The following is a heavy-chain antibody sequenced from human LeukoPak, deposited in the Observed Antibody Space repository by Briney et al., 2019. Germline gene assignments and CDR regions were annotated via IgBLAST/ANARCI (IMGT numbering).Heavy chain of an antibody. CDR2: IDAGGSYI. CDR1: GFAFSGDN. CDR3: ARDQAIDIRAYDI. J-gene: IGHJ3*02. V-gene: IGHV3-21*01. D-gene: IGHD5-12*01. Sequence: GGSLRLSCAASGFAFSGDNRNWGRQAPGKGLEWVSFIDAGGSYIRYADSVKGRFTISRDNAKNSLFLQMNSLRAEDTAMYFCARDQAIDIRAYDIWGQGTMVTVSS.